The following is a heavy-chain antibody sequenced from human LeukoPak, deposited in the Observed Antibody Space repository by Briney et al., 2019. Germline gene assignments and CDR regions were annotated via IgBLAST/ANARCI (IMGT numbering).Heavy chain of an antibody. CDR2: ISSSSSTI. Sequence: PGGSLRLSCAASGFTFSSYGMHWVRQAPGKGLEWVSYISSSSSTIYYADSVKGRFTISRDNAKNSLYLQMNSLRAEDTAVYYCARMGGGIVVVPGSDAFDIWGQGTMVTVSS. D-gene: IGHD2-2*01. V-gene: IGHV3-48*01. CDR3: ARMGGGIVVVPGSDAFDI. CDR1: GFTFSSYG. J-gene: IGHJ3*02.